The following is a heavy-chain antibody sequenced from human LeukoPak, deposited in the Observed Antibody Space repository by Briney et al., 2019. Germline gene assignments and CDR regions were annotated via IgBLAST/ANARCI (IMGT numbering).Heavy chain of an antibody. Sequence: GRSLRLSCAPSGFTFSNYGIHWVRQAPGKGLEWVAVIWYDGSQKYYADSVKGRFTISRDNSKNTLYLQMNSLRAEDTDVYYCARYGSGKNFDYWGQGTLVTVSS. D-gene: IGHD3-10*01. CDR1: GFTFSNYG. CDR3: ARYGSGKNFDY. V-gene: IGHV3-33*01. J-gene: IGHJ4*02. CDR2: IWYDGSQK.